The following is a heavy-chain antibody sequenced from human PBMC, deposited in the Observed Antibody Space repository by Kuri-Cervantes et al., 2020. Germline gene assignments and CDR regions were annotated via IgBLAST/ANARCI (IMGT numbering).Heavy chain of an antibody. D-gene: IGHD3-22*01. Sequence: GGSLRLSCAASGFTFSSYGMHWVRQAPGKGLEWVAVISYDGSNKYYADSVKGRFTISRDNAKNSLYLQMNSLRAEDTAVYYCARMTYYYDSSVPYYYYGMDVWGQGTTVTVSS. J-gene: IGHJ6*02. CDR1: GFTFSSYG. V-gene: IGHV3-30*03. CDR2: ISYDGSNK. CDR3: ARMTYYYDSSVPYYYYGMDV.